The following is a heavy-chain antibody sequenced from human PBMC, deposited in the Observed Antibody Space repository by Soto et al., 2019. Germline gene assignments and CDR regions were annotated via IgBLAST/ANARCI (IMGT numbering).Heavy chain of an antibody. CDR1: GYTLTGLS. J-gene: IGHJ3*02. V-gene: IGHV1-24*01. D-gene: IGHD2-15*01. CDR3: ATRGHIVVVVAATPDDAFDI. Sequence: ASVKVSCKVSGYTLTGLSMPWVGQAPGKGLEGMGGFDPEDGETIYAQKFQGRVTMTEDASTDTAYMELSSLRSEDTAVYYCATRGHIVVVVAATPDDAFDIWGQGTMVTVSS. CDR2: FDPEDGET.